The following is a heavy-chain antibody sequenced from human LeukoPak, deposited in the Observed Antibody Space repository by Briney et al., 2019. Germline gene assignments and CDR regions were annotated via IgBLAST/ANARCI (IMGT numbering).Heavy chain of an antibody. V-gene: IGHV4-59*01. CDR2: IYHNGNT. CDR3: ARGYVGLPLV. D-gene: IGHD4-23*01. Sequence: SETLSLTCTVSRGSMSGYYWSWIRQPPGKGLEWIGYIYHNGNTNYIPSLKSRVTISIDTSKSQFSLRLNSLTAADTAVYYCARGYVGLPLVWGQGTLVTVSS. CDR1: RGSMSGYY. J-gene: IGHJ4*02.